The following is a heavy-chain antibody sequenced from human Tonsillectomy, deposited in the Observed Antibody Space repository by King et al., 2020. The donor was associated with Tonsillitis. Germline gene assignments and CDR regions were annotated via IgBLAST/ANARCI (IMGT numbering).Heavy chain of an antibody. CDR2: ISAYNGNT. CDR3: ARSYYYDSSGYLGDY. J-gene: IGHJ4*02. D-gene: IGHD3-22*01. Sequence: QLVQSGAEVKKPGASVKVSCKASGYTFTSYGISWVRQAPGQGLEWMGWISAYNGNTNYAQELQGRVTMTTDTSTSTAYMELRSLRSDETAVYYCARSYYYDSSGYLGDYWGQGTLVTVSS. CDR1: GYTFTSYG. V-gene: IGHV1-18*01.